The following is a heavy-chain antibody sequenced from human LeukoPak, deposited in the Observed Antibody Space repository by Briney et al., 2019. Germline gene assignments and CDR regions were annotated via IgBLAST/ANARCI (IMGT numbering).Heavy chain of an antibody. CDR1: GFTFSIYW. Sequence: GGSLRLSCAASGFTFSIYWMSWVRQAPGKGLEWVANIKQDGSEKYYVDSVKGRFTISRDNAKNTLYLQMNSLRAEDTAVYYCATLDSSGYWAQVDYWGQGTLVTVSS. CDR3: ATLDSSGYWAQVDY. CDR2: IKQDGSEK. V-gene: IGHV3-7*01. J-gene: IGHJ4*02. D-gene: IGHD3-22*01.